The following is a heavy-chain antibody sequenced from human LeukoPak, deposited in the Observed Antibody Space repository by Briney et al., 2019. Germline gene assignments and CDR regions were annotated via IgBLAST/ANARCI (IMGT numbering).Heavy chain of an antibody. CDR1: GFTFSGFW. D-gene: IGHD6-6*01. V-gene: IGHV3-7*03. J-gene: IGHJ3*01. CDR2: INSDGSEG. Sequence: GGSLRLSCAVSGFTFSGFWMSWSRQAPGKGLEWVASINSDGSEGYYADVVKGRFTISRDNAKNSLHLQINSLRAEDTAVYYCARSSYSSSSSVWGQGTMVTVSS. CDR3: ARSSYSSSSSV.